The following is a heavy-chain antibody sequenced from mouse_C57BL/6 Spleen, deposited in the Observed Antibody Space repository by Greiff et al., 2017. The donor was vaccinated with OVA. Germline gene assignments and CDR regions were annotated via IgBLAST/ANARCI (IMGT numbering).Heavy chain of an antibody. CDR1: GYSITSGCY. D-gene: IGHD2-2*01. CDR2: ISYDGSN. J-gene: IGHJ2*01. Sequence: EVQLQQSGPGLVKPSQSLSLTCSVTGYSITSGCYWNWIRQLPGNKLEWMGYISYDGSNNYNPSLKNRISITRDTSKNQIFLKLNSVTSEDTATYYCAILDGYAFDYWGQGTTLTVSS. V-gene: IGHV3-6*01. CDR3: AILDGYAFDY.